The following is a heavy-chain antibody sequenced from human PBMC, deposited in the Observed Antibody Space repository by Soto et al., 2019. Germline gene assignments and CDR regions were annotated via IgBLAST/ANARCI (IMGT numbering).Heavy chain of an antibody. J-gene: IGHJ5*02. CDR3: ARIRYDDSSSPCFDP. CDR2: IFSNDEK. V-gene: IGHV2-26*01. Sequence: GSGPTLVNPTETLTLTCTVSGFSLDNASMRVSWVRQPPGRALEWLAHIFSNDEKSYSTSLKTRLTISKDSSKSQVVLTMTNMDPVDTATYYCARIRYDDSSSPCFDPWGQGTRVIVSS. D-gene: IGHD6-13*01. CDR1: GFSLDNASMR.